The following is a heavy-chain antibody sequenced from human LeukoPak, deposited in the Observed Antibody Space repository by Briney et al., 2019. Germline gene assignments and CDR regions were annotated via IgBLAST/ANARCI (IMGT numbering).Heavy chain of an antibody. V-gene: IGHV3-53*01. CDR3: AGEVVPAAPYYYYYMDV. J-gene: IGHJ6*03. CDR1: GFTVSSNY. D-gene: IGHD2-2*01. CDR2: IYSGGST. Sequence: GGSLRLSCAASGFTVSSNYMSWVRQAPGKGLEWVSVIYSGGSTYYADSVKGRFTISRDNSKNTLYLQMNSLRAEDAAVYYCAGEVVPAAPYYYYYMDVWGKGTTVTVSS.